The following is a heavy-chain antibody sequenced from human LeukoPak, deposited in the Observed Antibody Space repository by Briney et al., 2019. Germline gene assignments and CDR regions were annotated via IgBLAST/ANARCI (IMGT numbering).Heavy chain of an antibody. CDR2: ISSNGKNK. CDR1: GFTFSSYG. D-gene: IGHD3-22*01. Sequence: PGGSLRLSCAASGFTFSSYGIHWVRQAPGKWLEWVALISSNGKNKDYADSVKGRFTTSRDNSENTLYLQMNSLRAEDTAVYYCARPMYYYDSSGSLAVWGQGTTVTVTS. CDR3: ARPMYYYDSSGSLAV. J-gene: IGHJ6*02. V-gene: IGHV3-30*04.